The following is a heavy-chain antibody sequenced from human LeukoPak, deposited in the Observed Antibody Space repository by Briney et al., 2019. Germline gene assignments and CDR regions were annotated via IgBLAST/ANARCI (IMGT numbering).Heavy chain of an antibody. CDR3: TRSSKVVSRTFDY. CDR1: GGTFSSYA. Sequence: SVKVSCKASGGTFSSYAISWVRQAPGQGLELVGAITPIFGTPHYEEKFQGRVTISADESTNTAFMELSSLTSDDTAIYYCTRSSKVVSRTFDYWGQGTLVTVSS. V-gene: IGHV1-69*13. J-gene: IGHJ4*02. CDR2: ITPIFGTP. D-gene: IGHD1-26*01.